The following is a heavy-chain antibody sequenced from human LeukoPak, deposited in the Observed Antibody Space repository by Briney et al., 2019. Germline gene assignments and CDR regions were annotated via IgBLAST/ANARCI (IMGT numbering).Heavy chain of an antibody. Sequence: PSETLSLTCTVSGGSISSSSYYWGWIRQPPGKGLEWIGSIYYSGSTYYNPSLKSRVTISVDTSKNQFSLKLSSVTAADTAVYYCARRVRSPLGAFDIWGQGTMVTVSS. CDR2: IYYSGST. J-gene: IGHJ3*02. CDR3: ARRVRSPLGAFDI. V-gene: IGHV4-39*01. D-gene: IGHD3-10*01. CDR1: GGSISSSSYY.